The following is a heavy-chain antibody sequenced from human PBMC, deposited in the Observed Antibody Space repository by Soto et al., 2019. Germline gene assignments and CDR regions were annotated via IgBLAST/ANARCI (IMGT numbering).Heavy chain of an antibody. CDR1: GFTFSGYG. D-gene: IGHD5-18*01. Sequence: QVQLVESGGGVVQPGRSLRLSCAASGFTFSGYGMHWVRQAPGKVLEWVALISYDGSNKYYADSVKGRFTISRDNSKNTLDLQMDSLRAEDAAVYYCAKDKGPYSYGPYGMDVWGHGTAVTVSS. CDR2: ISYDGSNK. J-gene: IGHJ6*02. V-gene: IGHV3-30*18. CDR3: AKDKGPYSYGPYGMDV.